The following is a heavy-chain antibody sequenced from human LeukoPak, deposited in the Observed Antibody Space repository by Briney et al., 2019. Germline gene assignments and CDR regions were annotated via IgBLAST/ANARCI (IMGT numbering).Heavy chain of an antibody. CDR2: INPIFGTA. CDR3: ARATVTIPYYFDY. CDR1: GGTFSSYA. D-gene: IGHD4-17*01. J-gene: IGHJ4*02. V-gene: IGHV1-69*05. Sequence: SSVKVSCKASGGTFSSYAISWVRQAPGKGLEWMGRINPIFGTANYAQKFQGRVTITTDESTSTAYMELSSLRSEDTAVYYCARATVTIPYYFDYWGQGTLVTVSS.